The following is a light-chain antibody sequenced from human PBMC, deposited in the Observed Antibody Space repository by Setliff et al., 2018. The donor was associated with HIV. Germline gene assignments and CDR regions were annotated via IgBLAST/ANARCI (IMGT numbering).Light chain of an antibody. Sequence: QSALTQPASVSGSPGQSITISCTGTSSDVGDYNYVSWSQQHPGKAPKLMIYDVSKRPSGVSNRFSGAKSGNTASLAISGLQSEDEADYYCAAWDDSLNGRVFGTGTKVTVL. CDR2: DVS. CDR1: SSDVGDYNY. V-gene: IGLV2-14*01. J-gene: IGLJ1*01. CDR3: AAWDDSLNGRV.